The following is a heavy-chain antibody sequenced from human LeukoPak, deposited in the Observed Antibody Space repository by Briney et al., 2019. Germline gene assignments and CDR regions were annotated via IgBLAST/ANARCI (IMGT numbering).Heavy chain of an antibody. Sequence: SETLSLTCTVSGGSISTSNYYWGWIRQPPGKGLEWIGNIFYSGSTYYSPSLRSRVTISLDTSRNQFSLKLSTVTAADTAVYYCARRRVGGARRPNWFDPWGQGTLVTVSS. CDR1: GGSISTSNYY. CDR2: IFYSGST. V-gene: IGHV4-39*07. CDR3: ARRRVGGARRPNWFDP. D-gene: IGHD1-26*01. J-gene: IGHJ5*02.